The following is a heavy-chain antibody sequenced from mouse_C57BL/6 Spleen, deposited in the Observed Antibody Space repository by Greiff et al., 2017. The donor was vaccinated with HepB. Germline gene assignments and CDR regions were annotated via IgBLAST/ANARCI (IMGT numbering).Heavy chain of an antibody. CDR3: TPTTVVPPWYFDV. V-gene: IGHV14-1*01. D-gene: IGHD1-1*01. J-gene: IGHJ1*03. Sequence: QLQQSGAELVRPGASVKLSCTASGFNIKDYYMHWVKQRPEQGLEWIGRIDPEDGDTEYAPKFQGKATMTADTSSNTAYLQLSSLTSEDTAVYYCTPTTVVPPWYFDVWGTGTTDTVAS. CDR2: IDPEDGDT. CDR1: GFNIKDYY.